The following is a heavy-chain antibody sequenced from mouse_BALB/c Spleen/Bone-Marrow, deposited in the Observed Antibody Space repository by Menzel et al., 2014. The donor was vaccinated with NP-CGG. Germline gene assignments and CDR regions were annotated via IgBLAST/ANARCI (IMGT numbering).Heavy chain of an antibody. CDR2: ISSGSSTI. Sequence: DVMLVESGGGLVQPGGSRKLSCAASGFTFSSFGMPWVRQAPEKGLEWVAYISSGSSTIYYADTVKGRFTISRDNPKNTLFLQMTSLRSEDTAMYYCARGGNFAWFAYWGQGTLVTVSA. V-gene: IGHV5-17*02. D-gene: IGHD2-1*01. J-gene: IGHJ3*01. CDR1: GFTFSSFG. CDR3: ARGGNFAWFAY.